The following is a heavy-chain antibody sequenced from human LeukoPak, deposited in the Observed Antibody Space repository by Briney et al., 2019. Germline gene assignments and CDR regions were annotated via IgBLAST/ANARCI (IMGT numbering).Heavy chain of an antibody. V-gene: IGHV3-48*02. CDR2: ISSSSSPI. J-gene: IGHJ4*02. Sequence: GGSLRLSCAASGFTFSSYSMNWVRQAPGKGLEWVSSISSSSSPIYYADSVKGRFTISRDNAKNSLYLQMNSLRDGDTAVYYCARVSYYDSSGYYWNYFDYWGQGTLVTVSS. D-gene: IGHD3-22*01. CDR1: GFTFSSYS. CDR3: ARVSYYDSSGYYWNYFDY.